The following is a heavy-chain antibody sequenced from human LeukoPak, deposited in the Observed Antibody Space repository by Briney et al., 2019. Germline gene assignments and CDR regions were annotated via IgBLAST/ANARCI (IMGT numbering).Heavy chain of an antibody. D-gene: IGHD3-22*01. CDR3: ARTLINYDSSGYYAFDAFDI. Sequence: PGGSLRLSCAASGFTFSSYSMNWVRQAPGKGLEWVSSISSSSSYIYYADSVKGRFTIPRDNAKNSLYLQMNSLRAEDTAVYYCARTLINYDSSGYYAFDAFDIWGQGTMVTVSS. CDR1: GFTFSSYS. CDR2: ISSSSSYI. J-gene: IGHJ3*02. V-gene: IGHV3-21*01.